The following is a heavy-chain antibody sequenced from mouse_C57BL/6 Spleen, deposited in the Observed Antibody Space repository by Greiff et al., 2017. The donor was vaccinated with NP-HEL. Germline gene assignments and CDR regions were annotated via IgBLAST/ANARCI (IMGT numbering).Heavy chain of an antibody. CDR1: GYSFTGYY. J-gene: IGHJ4*01. D-gene: IGHD1-1*01. CDR3: RHYYGSSYAMDY. Sequence: VQLQQSGPELVKPGASVKISCKASGYSFTGYYMNWVKQSPEKSLEWIGEINPSTGGTTYNQKFKAKATLTVDKSSSTASMQLKSLTSEDSAVYYCRHYYGSSYAMDYWGQGTSVTVSS. CDR2: INPSTGGT. V-gene: IGHV1-42*01.